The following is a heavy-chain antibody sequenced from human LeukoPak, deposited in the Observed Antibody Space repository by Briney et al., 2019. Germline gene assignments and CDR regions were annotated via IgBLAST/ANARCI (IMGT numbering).Heavy chain of an antibody. CDR2: ISSSSSYK. Sequence: PGGSLRLSCAASGFTFSSYSMNWVRKAPGKGLEWFSSISSSSSYKNYADSVKGRFTISRDNAKNSLYLQMNSLRAEDTAVYYCASPGYSYGYGSYYFDYWGQGTLVTVSS. V-gene: IGHV3-21*01. D-gene: IGHD5-18*01. CDR1: GFTFSSYS. CDR3: ASPGYSYGYGSYYFDY. J-gene: IGHJ4*02.